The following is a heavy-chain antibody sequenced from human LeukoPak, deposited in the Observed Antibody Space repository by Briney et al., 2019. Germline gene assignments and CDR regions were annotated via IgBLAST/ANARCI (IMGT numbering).Heavy chain of an antibody. V-gene: IGHV1-69*04. CDR1: GGTFSSYA. D-gene: IGHD3-10*01. J-gene: IGHJ6*02. CDR3: ARDLRGNGMDV. Sequence: SVKVSCKASGGTFSSYAISWVRQAPGQGLEWMGRIIPILGIANYAQKFQGRVTITADKSTSTAYMELSSLRSEDTAVYYCARDLRGNGMDVWGQGTTVTVSS. CDR2: IIPILGIA.